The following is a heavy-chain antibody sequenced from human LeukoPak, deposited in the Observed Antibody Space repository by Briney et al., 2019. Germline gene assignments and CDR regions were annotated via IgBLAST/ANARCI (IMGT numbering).Heavy chain of an antibody. CDR3: ARDPGRGYDI. V-gene: IGHV3-7*01. CDR1: GFTFATYW. D-gene: IGHD3-22*01. CDR2: IKHDGREK. Sequence: GGPLRLSCAASGFTFATYWMAWVRQAPGKGLEGGAVIKHDGREKKSVDSVKGRFTVSRDNAKNSLYLQMNSLSAEDTAVYYCARDPGRGYDIWGQGTMVTVSS. J-gene: IGHJ3*02.